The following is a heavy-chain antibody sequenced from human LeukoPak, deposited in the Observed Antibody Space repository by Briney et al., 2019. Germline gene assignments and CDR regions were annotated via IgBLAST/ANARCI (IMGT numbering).Heavy chain of an antibody. Sequence: SETLSLTCTASGASINTYYWSWIRQPPGKGLEWIGYIYYSGTTSYNPSLKTRVTISIDTSKNQFSLKLSSVTAADTAVYYCVRVLRPMASQYYFDYWGQGTLVTVSS. CDR3: VRVLRPMASQYYFDY. V-gene: IGHV4-59*01. J-gene: IGHJ4*02. CDR1: GASINTYY. CDR2: IYYSGTT. D-gene: IGHD3-10*01.